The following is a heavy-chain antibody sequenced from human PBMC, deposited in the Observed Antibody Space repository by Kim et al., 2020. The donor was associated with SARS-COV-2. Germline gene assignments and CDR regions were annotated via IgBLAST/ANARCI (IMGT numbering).Heavy chain of an antibody. D-gene: IGHD6-13*01. J-gene: IGHJ4*02. CDR1: GGTFSSYA. CDR2: IIPIFGTA. Sequence: SVKVSCKASGGTFSSYAISWVRQAPGQGLEWMGGIIPIFGTANYAQKFQGRVTITADESTSTAYMELSSLRSEDTAVYYCARADTQQLDFYYFDYWGQGTLVTVSS. V-gene: IGHV1-69*13. CDR3: ARADTQQLDFYYFDY.